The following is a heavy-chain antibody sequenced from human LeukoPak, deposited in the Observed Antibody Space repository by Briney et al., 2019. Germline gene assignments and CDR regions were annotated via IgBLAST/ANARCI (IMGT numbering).Heavy chain of an antibody. CDR2: INPNSGVT. J-gene: IGHJ5*02. Sequence: ASVKVSCKASGYTFTGYYMHWVRQAPGQGLGWMGWINPNSGVTHYAQKFQGRVTMTSDTSISTACMELSRLRSDDTAVYYCARGGDYLLDNWFDPWGQGTLVTVSS. D-gene: IGHD4-17*01. V-gene: IGHV1-2*02. CDR3: ARGGDYLLDNWFDP. CDR1: GYTFTGYY.